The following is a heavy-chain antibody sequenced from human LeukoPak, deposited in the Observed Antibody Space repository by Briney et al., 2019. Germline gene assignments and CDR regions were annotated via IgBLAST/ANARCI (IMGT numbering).Heavy chain of an antibody. D-gene: IGHD1-26*01. J-gene: IGHJ4*02. CDR3: ARDDWELPSKTSY. CDR2: ISAYNGNT. V-gene: IGHV1-18*01. CDR1: GYTFTSYG. Sequence: GASVTVSCTASGYTFTSYGISWVRQAPGQGLEWMGWISAYNGNTNYAQKLQGRVTMTTDTSTSTAYMELRSLRSDDTAVYYCARDDWELPSKTSYWGQGTLVIVSS.